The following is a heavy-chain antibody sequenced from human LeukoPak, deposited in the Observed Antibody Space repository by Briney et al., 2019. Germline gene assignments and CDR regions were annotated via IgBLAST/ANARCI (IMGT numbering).Heavy chain of an antibody. CDR1: GGSFSGYY. CDR2: INHSGSI. CDR3: ARDSSVLTGYPERYWYFDL. Sequence: SETLSLTCAVFGGSFSGYYWSWIRQPPGKGLEWIGEINHSGSINYNSSLKSRVTISVDTSKNQFSLKLSSVTAADTAVYYCARDSSVLTGYPERYWYFDLWGRGTLVTVSS. V-gene: IGHV4-34*01. D-gene: IGHD3-9*01. J-gene: IGHJ2*01.